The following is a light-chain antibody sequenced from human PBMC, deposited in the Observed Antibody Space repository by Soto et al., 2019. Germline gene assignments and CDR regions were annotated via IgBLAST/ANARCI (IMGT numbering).Light chain of an antibody. CDR3: QQYYTYPRVT. Sequence: DIQMTQSPSTLSASVGDRVTITCRASQSISSWLAWYQQKPGKAPKILVYRASTLQSGVPSRFSASGSGTQFTLASSSLQPEDVAIYYCQQYYTYPRVTFGGGTKVEIK. J-gene: IGKJ4*01. CDR1: QSISSW. V-gene: IGKV1-5*03. CDR2: RAS.